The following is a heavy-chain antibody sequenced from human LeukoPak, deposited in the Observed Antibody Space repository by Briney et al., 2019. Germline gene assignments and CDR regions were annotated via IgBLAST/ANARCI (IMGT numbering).Heavy chain of an antibody. J-gene: IGHJ3*02. CDR3: ARRRMATISAFDI. CDR1: GGSISTYY. V-gene: IGHV4-4*07. CDR2: IYTSGST. Sequence: PSETLSLTCTVSGGSISTYYWSWLRQPAGKGLEWIGRIYTSGSTNYNPSLKSRVTISVDTSKNQFSLKLSSVTAADTAVYYCARRRMATISAFDIWGQGTMVTVSS. D-gene: IGHD5-24*01.